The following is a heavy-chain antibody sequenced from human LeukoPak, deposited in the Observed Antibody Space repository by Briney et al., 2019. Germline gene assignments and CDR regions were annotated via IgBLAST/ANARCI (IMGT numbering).Heavy chain of an antibody. V-gene: IGHV3-11*06. J-gene: IGHJ3*02. CDR1: GFTFSDYY. CDR3: ASAYCTNGVCFSDAFDI. D-gene: IGHD2-8*01. CDR2: ISSSSSYI. Sequence: GGSLRLSCAASGFTFSDYYMSWIRQAPGKGLEWVSSISSSSSYIYYADSVKSRFTISRDNAKNSLYLQMNSLRAEDTAVYYCASAYCTNGVCFSDAFDIWGQGTMVTVSS.